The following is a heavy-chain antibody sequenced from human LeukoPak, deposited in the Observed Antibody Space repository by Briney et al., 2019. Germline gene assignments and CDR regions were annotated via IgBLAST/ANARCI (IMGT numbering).Heavy chain of an antibody. CDR2: IYYSGST. D-gene: IGHD6-19*01. V-gene: IGHV4-59*01. J-gene: IGHJ4*02. Sequence: SETLSLTCAVYGGSFSGYYWSWIRQPPGKGLEWIGYIYYSGSTNYNPSLKSRVTISVDTSKNQFSLKLSSVTAADTAVYYCARGVSGWPLDYWGQGTLVTVSS. CDR3: ARGVSGWPLDY. CDR1: GGSFSGYY.